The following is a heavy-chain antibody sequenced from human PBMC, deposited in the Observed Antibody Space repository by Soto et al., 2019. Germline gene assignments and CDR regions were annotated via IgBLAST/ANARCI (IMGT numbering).Heavy chain of an antibody. CDR2: IIPIFGTA. CDR1: GGTFSSYA. Sequence: QVQLVQSGAEVKKPGSSVKVSCKASGGTFSSYAISWVRQAPGQGLEWMGGIIPIFGTANNAQKFQGRVTINADESTRTAYMELSSRRSEDTAVYYCARGLTGGYRSGWWGWFDPWGQGTLVTVSS. V-gene: IGHV1-69*01. CDR3: ARGLTGGYRSGWWGWFDP. D-gene: IGHD6-19*01. J-gene: IGHJ5*02.